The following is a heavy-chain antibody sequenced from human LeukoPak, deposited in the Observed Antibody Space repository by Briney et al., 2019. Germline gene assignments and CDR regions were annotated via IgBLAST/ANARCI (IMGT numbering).Heavy chain of an antibody. V-gene: IGHV4-34*01. CDR2: INHSGST. Sequence: SETLSLTCDVYSGSFGGYYWSWIRQPPGKGLEWIGEINHSGSTSYNPSLKSRVSISVDASKNQFSLKLSSVTAADTAVYYCARGTGSSGWYVLPPLDYWGQGTLVTVSS. J-gene: IGHJ4*02. D-gene: IGHD6-19*01. CDR3: ARGTGSSGWYVLPPLDY. CDR1: SGSFGGYY.